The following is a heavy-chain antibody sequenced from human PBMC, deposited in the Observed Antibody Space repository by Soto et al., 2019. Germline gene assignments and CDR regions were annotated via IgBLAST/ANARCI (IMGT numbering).Heavy chain of an antibody. CDR1: GGSVSSGSYY. CDR2: IYYSGST. J-gene: IGHJ5*02. V-gene: IGHV4-61*01. CDR3: ERAESSGWYRNWFDP. Sequence: SETLSLTCTASGGSVSSGSYYWSWIRQPPGKGLEWIGYIYYSGSTNYNPSLKSRVTISVDTSKNQFSLKLSSVTAADTAVYYCERAESSGWYRNWFDPWGQGTLVTVSS. D-gene: IGHD6-19*01.